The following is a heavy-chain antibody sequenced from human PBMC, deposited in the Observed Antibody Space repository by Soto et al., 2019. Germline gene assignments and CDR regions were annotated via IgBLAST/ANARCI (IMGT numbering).Heavy chain of an antibody. D-gene: IGHD3-22*01. CDR1: GGSISSGDYY. Sequence: PSETLSLTCTVSGGSISSGDYYWSWIRQPPGKGLEWIGYIYYSGSTYYNPSLKSRVTISVDTSKNQFSLKLSSVTAADTAVYYCAREIYYYDSSYYYGMDVWGQGTTVTVSS. V-gene: IGHV4-30-4*01. CDR2: IYYSGST. CDR3: AREIYYYDSSYYYGMDV. J-gene: IGHJ6*02.